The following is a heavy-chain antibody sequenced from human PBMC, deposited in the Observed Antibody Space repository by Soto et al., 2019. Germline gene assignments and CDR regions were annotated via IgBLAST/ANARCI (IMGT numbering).Heavy chain of an antibody. V-gene: IGHV3-74*01. CDR3: ARGSSSWYVSFDY. CDR2: INSDGSIT. J-gene: IGHJ4*02. CDR1: GFTFSSNW. D-gene: IGHD6-13*01. Sequence: PGGSLRLSCAASGFTFSSNWMHWVRQAPGKGLVWVSRINSDGSITSYADSVKGQFTISRDNAKNTLYLQMNSLRAEDTAVYYCARGSSSWYVSFDYWGQGILVTVYS.